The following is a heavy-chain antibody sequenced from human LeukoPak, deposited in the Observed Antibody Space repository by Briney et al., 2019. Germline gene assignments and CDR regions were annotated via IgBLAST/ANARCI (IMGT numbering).Heavy chain of an antibody. V-gene: IGHV3-21*01. CDR1: GFTFSSHG. D-gene: IGHD6-13*01. CDR3: ARGSGGSSWYSG. J-gene: IGHJ4*02. CDR2: ISGSGGST. Sequence: SGGSLRLSCAASGFTFSSHGMSWVRQAPGKGLEWVSIISGSGGSTHYADSVKGRFTISRDNAKNSLYLQMNSLRAEDTAVYYCARGSGGSSWYSGWGQGTLVTVSS.